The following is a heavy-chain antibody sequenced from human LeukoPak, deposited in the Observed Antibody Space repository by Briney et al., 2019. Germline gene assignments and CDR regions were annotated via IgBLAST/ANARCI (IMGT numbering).Heavy chain of an antibody. CDR2: ITSRGSNT. CDR3: AKPSSTGWYVDS. CDR1: GFTFSSYA. D-gene: IGHD6-19*01. Sequence: PGGSLSLSCAASGFTFSSYAMSWVRQAPGKGLEWVSEITSRGSNTYYADSVKGRLAISRDNSKKTLYLQMNSLRAEDTAIYYCAKPSSTGWYVDSWGQGTLVTVSS. J-gene: IGHJ4*02. V-gene: IGHV3-23*01.